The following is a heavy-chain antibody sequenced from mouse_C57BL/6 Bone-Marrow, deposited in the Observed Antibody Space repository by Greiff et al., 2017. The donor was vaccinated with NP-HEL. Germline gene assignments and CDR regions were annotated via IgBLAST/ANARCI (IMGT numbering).Heavy chain of an antibody. CDR1: GYTFTSSG. V-gene: IGHV1-81*01. Sequence: VQLQQSGAELARPGASVKLSCKASGYTFTSSGISWVKQRTGQGLEWIGEIYPRSGNTYYNEKFKGKATLTADKSSSTAYMELRSLTSENSAVYFCASGYIWYFDVWGTGTTVTVSS. CDR3: ASGYIWYFDV. D-gene: IGHD2-2*01. J-gene: IGHJ1*03. CDR2: IYPRSGNT.